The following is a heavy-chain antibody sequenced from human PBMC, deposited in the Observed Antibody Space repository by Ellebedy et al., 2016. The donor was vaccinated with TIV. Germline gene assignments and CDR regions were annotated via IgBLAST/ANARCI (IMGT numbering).Heavy chain of an antibody. D-gene: IGHD2-21*02. CDR1: GGSISSYY. V-gene: IGHV4-59*01. J-gene: IGHJ4*02. CDR2: ISYSGRT. Sequence: MPSETLSLTCTVSGGSISSYYWSWIRQPPGKGLEWIGYISYSGRTNYNPSLKRRLTISVDTSKNQFSLKLSSVTAADTAVYYCARDHCGGDCFFDSWGQGTLVTVSS. CDR3: ARDHCGGDCFFDS.